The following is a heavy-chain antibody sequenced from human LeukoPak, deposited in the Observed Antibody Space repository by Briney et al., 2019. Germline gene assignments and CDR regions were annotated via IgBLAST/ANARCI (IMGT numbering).Heavy chain of an antibody. J-gene: IGHJ3*02. CDR2: ISSSSSYI. Sequence: PGGSLRLSCAASGFTFSSYSMNWVRQAPGKGLEWVSSISSSSSYIYYADSVKGRFTISRDNAKKSLFLDMNSLRAEDTAVYYCASENKRGYSYGSPTDAFDIWGQGTMVTVSS. D-gene: IGHD5-18*01. CDR1: GFTFSSYS. CDR3: ASENKRGYSYGSPTDAFDI. V-gene: IGHV3-21*01.